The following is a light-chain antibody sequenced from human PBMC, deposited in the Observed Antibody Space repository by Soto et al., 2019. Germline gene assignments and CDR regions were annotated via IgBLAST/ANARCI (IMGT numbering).Light chain of an antibody. CDR2: GNS. CDR1: SSNIGAGYD. J-gene: IGLJ1*01. V-gene: IGLV1-40*01. Sequence: QSVLTQPPSVSGAPGQRVTISCTGSSSNIGAGYDVHWYQQLPGTAPKLLIYGNSNRPSGVPDRFSGSKSGTSASLTVSGLQPEDEAEYFCSSYSRSINYVFGTGTKVTVL. CDR3: SSYSRSINYV.